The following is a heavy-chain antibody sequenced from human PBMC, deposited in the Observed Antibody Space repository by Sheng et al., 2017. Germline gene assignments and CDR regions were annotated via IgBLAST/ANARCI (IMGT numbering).Heavy chain of an antibody. V-gene: IGHV1-58*02. CDR2: IVVGTGDT. CDR3: AADSDWSSDRNFDY. Sequence: QMQLVQSGPEVKWPGTSVKVSCKASGFTFINSAMQWVRQARGQRLEWIGYIVVGTGDTTYAQKFQERVTITRDMSTSTAYMELSSLRSDDTAVYFCAADSDWSSDRNFDYWGQGTLVTVSS. CDR1: GFTFINSA. J-gene: IGHJ4*02. D-gene: IGHD1-1*01.